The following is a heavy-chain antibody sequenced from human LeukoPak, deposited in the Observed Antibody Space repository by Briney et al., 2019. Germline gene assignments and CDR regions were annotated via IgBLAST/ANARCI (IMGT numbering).Heavy chain of an antibody. CDR1: VFIHNNYV. D-gene: IGHD6-13*01. CDR3: AKDYAAGRPYYFDS. CDR2: FSGWGVHT. J-gene: IGHJ4*02. Sequence: PGGPLRLFCAAWVFIHNNYVMLGPPDASGKAVECFSSFSGWGVHTYYADSVKGRFTISRDNSKKTLYLQMNSLRAGDTAVYYCAKDYAAGRPYYFDSWGQGTLVTVSS. V-gene: IGHV3-23*01.